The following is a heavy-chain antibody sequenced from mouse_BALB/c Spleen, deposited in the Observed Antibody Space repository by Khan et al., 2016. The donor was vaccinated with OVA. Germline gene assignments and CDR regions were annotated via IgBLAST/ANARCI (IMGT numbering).Heavy chain of an antibody. J-gene: IGHJ2*01. CDR3: ASEGALLRYPGWFDY. CDR2: INPSSGCT. Sequence: QMQLQQSGAGLAKPCHSVSLSCNASGYTFTSYTVHYRKRQPAQDLQWIVYINPSSGCTNYSQTLKSSTTLTPDKSSNTAYLQLSSVTTDDAAVYNCASEGALLRYPGWFDYWGQGTTLTVSA. V-gene: IGHV1-4*01. CDR1: GYTFTSYT. D-gene: IGHD1-2*01.